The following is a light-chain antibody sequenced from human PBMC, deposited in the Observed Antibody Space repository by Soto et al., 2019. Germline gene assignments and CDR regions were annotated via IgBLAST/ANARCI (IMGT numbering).Light chain of an antibody. CDR3: CSYAGNTPVV. V-gene: IGLV1-47*02. Sequence: QSVLTQPPSASGTPGQRVTISCSGRSANIGNNYVCWYQHLPGTAPKLLIYSNNQRPSGVPDRFSGSKSANTASLIISGLQAEDEADYYCCSYAGNTPVVFGGGTKLTVL. CDR2: SNN. J-gene: IGLJ2*01. CDR1: SANIGNNY.